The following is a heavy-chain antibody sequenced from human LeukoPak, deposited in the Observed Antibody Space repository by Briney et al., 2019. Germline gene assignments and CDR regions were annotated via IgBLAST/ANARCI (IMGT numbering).Heavy chain of an antibody. CDR1: GGTFSSYA. J-gene: IGHJ4*02. D-gene: IGHD3-22*01. CDR2: IIPILGIA. CDR3: AIEFQYYYDSSGPARPFDY. Sequence: SVKVSCKASGGTFSSYAISWVRQAPGQGLEWMGRIIPILGIANYAQKFQGRVTITADKSTSTAYMELSSLRSEDTAVYYCAIEFQYYYDSSGPARPFDYWGQGTLVTVSS. V-gene: IGHV1-69*04.